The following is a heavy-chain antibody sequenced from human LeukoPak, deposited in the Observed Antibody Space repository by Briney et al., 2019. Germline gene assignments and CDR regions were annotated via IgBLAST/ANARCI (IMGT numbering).Heavy chain of an antibody. V-gene: IGHV3-21*01. CDR2: ISSSSSYI. CDR1: GFTFSSYS. Sequence: GGSLRLPCAASGFTFSSYSMDWVRQAPGKGLEWVSSISSSSSYIYYADSVKGRSTISRDNAKNSLYLQMNSLRAEDTALYYCAKDGDGTFDYWGQGTLVTVSS. J-gene: IGHJ4*02. CDR3: AKDGDGTFDY.